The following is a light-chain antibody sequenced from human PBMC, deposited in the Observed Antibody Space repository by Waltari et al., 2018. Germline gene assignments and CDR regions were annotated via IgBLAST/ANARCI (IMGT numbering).Light chain of an antibody. CDR3: AAWDDSLDGPG. Sequence: QSVLTQPPSASATPGQRVTISCSGRSSNIGTNSVNWYHQLPGTAPKLRIYDNNQRPSGVPDRFSGSKSGTSASLAISGLQSEDEADYYCAAWDDSLDGPGFGGGTKLTVL. CDR1: SSNIGTNS. CDR2: DNN. V-gene: IGLV1-44*01. J-gene: IGLJ2*01.